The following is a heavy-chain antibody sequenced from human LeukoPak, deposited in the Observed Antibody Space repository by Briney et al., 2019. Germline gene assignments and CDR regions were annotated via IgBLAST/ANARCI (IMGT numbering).Heavy chain of an antibody. CDR1: GFTFSSYA. V-gene: IGHV3-23*01. J-gene: IGHJ4*02. D-gene: IGHD6-6*01. Sequence: GGSLRLSCAASGFTFSSYAMSWVRQAPGKGLEWVSAISGSGGSTYYADSVRGRFTISRDNSKNTLYLQMNSLRAEDTAVYYCAKMMLSSSDAHFDYWGQGTLVTVSS. CDR3: AKMMLSSSDAHFDY. CDR2: ISGSGGST.